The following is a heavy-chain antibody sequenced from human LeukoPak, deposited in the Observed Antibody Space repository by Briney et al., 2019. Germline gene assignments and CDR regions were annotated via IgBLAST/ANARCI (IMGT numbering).Heavy chain of an antibody. Sequence: PSETLSLTCAVSGVSISPYYWAWIRQPPGKGLEWIGYIHTSGSNNQYPSLKSRVTISVDKSKNHFSLRLTSVTAADTAVYYCASLSAVVYLGAFALWGQGTMVTVSS. V-gene: IGHV4-4*09. CDR1: GVSISPYY. J-gene: IGHJ3*01. CDR3: ASLSAVVYLGAFAL. CDR2: IHTSGSN. D-gene: IGHD2-2*01.